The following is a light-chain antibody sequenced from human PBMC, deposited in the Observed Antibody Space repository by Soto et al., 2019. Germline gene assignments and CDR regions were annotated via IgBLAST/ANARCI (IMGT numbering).Light chain of an antibody. CDR1: TSNIGENT. CDR3: AAWDGSLNGHV. J-gene: IGLJ1*01. CDR2: VTD. V-gene: IGLV1-44*01. Sequence: QSVLTQPPSVSGTLGQGVTISCSGSTSNIGENTVGWFQQLPGTAPKVLIYVTDKQPSGVPDRFSGSKSGTSAYLAISGLQSEDEADYYCAAWDGSLNGHVFGTGTQLTVL.